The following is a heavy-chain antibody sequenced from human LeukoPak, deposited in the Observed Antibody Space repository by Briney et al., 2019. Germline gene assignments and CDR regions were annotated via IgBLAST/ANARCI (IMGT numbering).Heavy chain of an antibody. CDR1: GFTFSNAW. V-gene: IGHV3-15*01. CDR2: IKSKTDGGTT. D-gene: IGHD1-26*01. CDR3: TTAGWELYYFDY. Sequence: GGSLRLSCAASGFTFSNAWMSWVRQAPGKGLEWVGRIKSKTDGGTTDYAAPVKGRFTISRDDSKNTLYLQMNSLKTEDAAVYYCTTAGWELYYFDYWGQGTLVTVSS. J-gene: IGHJ4*02.